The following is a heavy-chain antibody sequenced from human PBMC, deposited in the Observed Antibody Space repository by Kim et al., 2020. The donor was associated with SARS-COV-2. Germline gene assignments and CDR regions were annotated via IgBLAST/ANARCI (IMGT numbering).Heavy chain of an antibody. J-gene: IGHJ4*02. V-gene: IGHV3-64*02. CDR2: ISYNGGDT. CDR1: GFTFSTNS. CDR3: ARVGAMGAFDY. Sequence: GGSLRLSCAASGFTFSTNSMHWVRQAPGKGLEYVSAISYNGGDTYYADSVKGRFTISIDSSKNTLYLQMGSLRAEDMAVYYCARVGAMGAFDYWGQGAL. D-gene: IGHD3-16*01.